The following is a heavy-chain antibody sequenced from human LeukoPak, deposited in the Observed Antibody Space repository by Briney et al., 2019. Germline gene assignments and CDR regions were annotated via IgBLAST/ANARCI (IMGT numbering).Heavy chain of an antibody. J-gene: IGHJ1*01. CDR2: INRSGTT. D-gene: IGHD3-16*01. CDR1: GASLGDYY. Sequence: SETLSLTCAVYGASLGDYYWSWIRQSPEKGLEWIGEINRSGTTNYNPSLESRITISEVTSKNQFLLKLYFVTAADTAVYYCARGRGDVRFQHRGQGTLVTVSS. CDR3: ARGRGDVRFQH. V-gene: IGHV4-34*01.